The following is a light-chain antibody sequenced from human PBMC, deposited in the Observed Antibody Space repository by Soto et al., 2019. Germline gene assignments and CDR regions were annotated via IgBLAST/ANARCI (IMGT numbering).Light chain of an antibody. V-gene: IGKV1-33*01. J-gene: IGKJ3*01. CDR2: DAS. CDR1: QDISNY. Sequence: DIQMTQSPSSLSASVGDRVSITCQATQDISNYLIWYQQKPGKAPKLLIYDASNLETGVPARFSGSGSGTDFILTISSLQAEDAATYYCQHYDNLPRVTFGPGTKVEIK. CDR3: QHYDNLPRVT.